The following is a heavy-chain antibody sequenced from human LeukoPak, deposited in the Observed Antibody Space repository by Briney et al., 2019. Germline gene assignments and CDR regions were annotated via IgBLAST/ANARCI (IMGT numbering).Heavy chain of an antibody. J-gene: IGHJ4*02. CDR2: IIPILGIA. CDR1: GGTFSSYA. Sequence: SVKVSCKASGGTFSSYAISWVRQAPGQGLEWMGRIIPILGIANYAQKFQGRVTITADKSTSTAYMELSSLRSEDTAVYYCASGKYYDSSGPPVHWGQGTLVTVSS. V-gene: IGHV1-69*04. D-gene: IGHD3-22*01. CDR3: ASGKYYDSSGPPVH.